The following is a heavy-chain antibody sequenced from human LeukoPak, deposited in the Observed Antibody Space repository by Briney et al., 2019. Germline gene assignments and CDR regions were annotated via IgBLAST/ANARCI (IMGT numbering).Heavy chain of an antibody. CDR1: GYTFTDYY. Sequence: ASVKVSCKASGYTFTDYYMHWVRQAPGQGLEWMGWLNPNSGDTNYAQKFQGRVSMTRDTSISTAYMDLSDLRSDDTAVYYCARGRNIEMTTMSGGSDYWGQGTLVTVSS. CDR2: LNPNSGDT. D-gene: IGHD5-24*01. V-gene: IGHV1-2*02. CDR3: ARGRNIEMTTMSGGSDY. J-gene: IGHJ4*02.